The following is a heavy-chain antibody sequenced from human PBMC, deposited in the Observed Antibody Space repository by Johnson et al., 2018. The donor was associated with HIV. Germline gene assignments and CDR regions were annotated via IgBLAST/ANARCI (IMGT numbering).Heavy chain of an antibody. CDR3: GRGEGGTYLPDAFDI. D-gene: IGHD1-26*01. Sequence: QVQLVESGGGVVQPGRSLRLSCAASGFTFSDYYMSWIRQAPGKGLEWVSYISSSGSTIYYADSVKGRFTISRDNSKNTLYLQMNSLRAEDTAVYYCGRGEGGTYLPDAFDIWGQGKMVTVSS. CDR1: GFTFSDYY. V-gene: IGHV3-11*04. CDR2: ISSSGSTI. J-gene: IGHJ3*02.